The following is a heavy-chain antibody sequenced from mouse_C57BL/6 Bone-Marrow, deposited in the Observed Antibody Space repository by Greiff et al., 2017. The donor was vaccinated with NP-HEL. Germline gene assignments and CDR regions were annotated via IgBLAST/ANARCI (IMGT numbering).Heavy chain of an antibody. CDR2: IYPRSGNT. J-gene: IGHJ1*03. CDR3: HYYGSRGDWYFDV. Sequence: QVQLQQSGAELARPGASVKLSCKASGYTFTSYGISWVKQRTGQGLEWIGEIYPRSGNTYYNEKFKGKATLTADKSSSTAYMELRSLTSEDSAVYFCHYYGSRGDWYFDVWGTGTTVTVSS. CDR1: GYTFTSYG. D-gene: IGHD1-1*01. V-gene: IGHV1-81*01.